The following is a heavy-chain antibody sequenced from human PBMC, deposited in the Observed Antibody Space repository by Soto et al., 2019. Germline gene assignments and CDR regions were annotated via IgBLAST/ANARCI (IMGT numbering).Heavy chain of an antibody. CDR2: IYYSGST. Sequence: KASETLSLTCTVSGGSISSSSYYWGWIRQPPGKGLEWIGSIYYSGSTYYNPSLKSRVTISVDTSKNQFSLKLSSVTAADTAVYYCATHLYDFWSGYPGPFDYWGQGTLVTVSS. V-gene: IGHV4-39*01. CDR1: GGSISSSSYY. CDR3: ATHLYDFWSGYPGPFDY. D-gene: IGHD3-3*01. J-gene: IGHJ4*02.